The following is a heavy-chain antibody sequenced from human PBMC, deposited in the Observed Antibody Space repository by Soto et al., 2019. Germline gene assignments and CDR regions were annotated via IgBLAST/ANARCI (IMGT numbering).Heavy chain of an antibody. CDR2: IIPIFGTA. CDR1: GGTFSSYA. D-gene: IGHD3-3*01. V-gene: IGHV1-69*13. Sequence: SVKVSCKASGGTFSSYAISWVRQAPGQGLEWMGGIIPIFGTANYAQKFQGRVTTTADESTSTAYMELSSLRSEDTAVYYCARHAKELESFFGVWGQGTTVTVSS. J-gene: IGHJ6*02. CDR3: ARHAKELESFFGV.